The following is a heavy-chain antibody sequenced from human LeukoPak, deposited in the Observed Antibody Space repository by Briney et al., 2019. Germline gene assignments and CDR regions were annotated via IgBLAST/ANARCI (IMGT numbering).Heavy chain of an antibody. CDR1: GFTFSDYY. Sequence: GGSLRLSCAASGFTFSDYYMSWIRQAPGKGLEWVSYISDSSSYTNYADSIKGRFTFSRDNARSSVSLQMNSLRAEDTAVYYCARAGDTMVTTGNLDYWGQGTLVTVSS. J-gene: IGHJ4*02. D-gene: IGHD4-17*01. V-gene: IGHV3-11*05. CDR2: ISDSSSYT. CDR3: ARAGDTMVTTGNLDY.